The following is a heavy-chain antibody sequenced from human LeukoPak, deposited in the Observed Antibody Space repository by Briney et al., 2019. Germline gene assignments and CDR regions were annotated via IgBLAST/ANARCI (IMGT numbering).Heavy chain of an antibody. J-gene: IGHJ4*02. Sequence: SVKVSCKASGGTFSSYAISWVRQAPGQGLEWMGRIIPIFGTANYAQKFQGRVTITTDESTSTAYMELSSLRSEDTAVYCCARRRESSGLIFDYWGQGTLVTVSS. CDR1: GGTFSSYA. CDR3: ARRRESSGLIFDY. V-gene: IGHV1-69*05. CDR2: IIPIFGTA. D-gene: IGHD6-19*01.